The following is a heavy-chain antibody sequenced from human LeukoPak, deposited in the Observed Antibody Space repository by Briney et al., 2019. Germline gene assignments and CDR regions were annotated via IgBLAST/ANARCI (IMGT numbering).Heavy chain of an antibody. J-gene: IGHJ3*02. CDR2: IYSSGNT. CDR1: GGSISSYY. V-gene: IGHV4-59*08. D-gene: IGHD1-26*01. CDR3: ARQGSGGRAFDI. Sequence: PETLSLTCIVSGGSISSYYWSWIWQPPGKGLEWIGYIYSSGNTNSKPSLKSRVTISVDTSKSQFSLKMTSVTAADTAVYYCARQGSGGRAFDIWGQGTMVTVSS.